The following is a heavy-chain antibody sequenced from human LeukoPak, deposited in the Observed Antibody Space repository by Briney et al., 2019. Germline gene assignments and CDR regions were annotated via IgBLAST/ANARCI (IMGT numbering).Heavy chain of an antibody. CDR1: GFTFSSYA. V-gene: IGHV3-23*01. D-gene: IGHD1-1*01. J-gene: IGHJ3*02. Sequence: SGGSLRLSCAASGFTFSSYAMSWVRQAPGKGLEWVSAISGSGGSTYYADSVKGRFTISRDNSKNTLYLQMNSLRAEDTAVYYCARDPVPHPPGATGTTTHPLIWGQGTMVTVSS. CDR2: ISGSGGST. CDR3: ARDPVPHPPGATGTTTHPLI.